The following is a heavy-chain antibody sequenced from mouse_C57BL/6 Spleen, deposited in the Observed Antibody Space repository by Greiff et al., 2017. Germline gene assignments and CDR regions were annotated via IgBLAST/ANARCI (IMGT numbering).Heavy chain of an antibody. CDR2: ISDGGSYT. CDR3: ARDREGYGWFAY. D-gene: IGHD3-2*02. J-gene: IGHJ3*01. Sequence: DVMLVESGGGLVKPGGSLKLSCAASGFTFSSYAMSWVRQTPEKRLEWVATISDGGSYTYYPDNVKGRFTISRDNAKNNLYLQMSHLKSEDTAMYYCARDREGYGWFAYWGQGTLVTVSA. V-gene: IGHV5-4*01. CDR1: GFTFSSYA.